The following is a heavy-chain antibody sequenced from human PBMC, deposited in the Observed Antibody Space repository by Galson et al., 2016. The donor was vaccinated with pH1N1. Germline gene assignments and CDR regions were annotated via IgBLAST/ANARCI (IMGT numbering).Heavy chain of an antibody. Sequence: SVKVSCKASGYTFTAYGINWVRQAPGQGLEWMGRISAINASPSYAQKFQGRLTMTSDPSTNTAYLELGSLRSDDTAVYYCARTAAADYFDYWGQGTLITVSS. CDR3: ARTAAADYFDY. CDR1: GYTFTAYG. D-gene: IGHD6-13*01. V-gene: IGHV1-18*01. CDR2: ISAINASP. J-gene: IGHJ4*02.